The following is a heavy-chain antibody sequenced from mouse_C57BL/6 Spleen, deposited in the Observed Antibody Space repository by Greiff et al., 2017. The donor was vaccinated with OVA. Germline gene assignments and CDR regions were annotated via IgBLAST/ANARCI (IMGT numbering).Heavy chain of an antibody. D-gene: IGHD4-1*01. CDR2: IDPSDSYT. J-gene: IGHJ1*03. V-gene: IGHV1-59*01. Sequence: QVQLQQPGAELVRPGTSVKLSCKASGYTFTSYWMHWVKQRPGQGLEWIGGIDPSDSYTNYNQKFKGKATLTVDTSSSTAYMQLSSLTSEDSAVYYCARYLGRNWYFDVWGTGTTVTVSS. CDR3: ARYLGRNWYFDV. CDR1: GYTFTSYW.